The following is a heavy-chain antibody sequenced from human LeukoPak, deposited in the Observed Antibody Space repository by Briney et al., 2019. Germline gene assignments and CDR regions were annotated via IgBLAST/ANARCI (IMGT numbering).Heavy chain of an antibody. CDR1: GGSISSYY. CDR3: VRRALGDYYYYYMDV. J-gene: IGHJ6*03. Sequence: PSETLSLTCTVSGGSISSYYWGWIRQPPGKGLEWIGSIYYSGSTYYNPSLKSRVTISVDTSKDQFSLRLSSVTAADTAVYYCVRRALGDYYYYYMDVWGKGTTVTISS. V-gene: IGHV4-39*01. CDR2: IYYSGST.